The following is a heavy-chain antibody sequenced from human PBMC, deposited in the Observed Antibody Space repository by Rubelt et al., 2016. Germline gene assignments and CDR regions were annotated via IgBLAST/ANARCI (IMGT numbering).Heavy chain of an antibody. D-gene: IGHD3-22*01. V-gene: IGHV1-18*01. J-gene: IGHJ4*02. CDR3: ARVEYYYDSSGYSDY. CDR1: GYTFTSYG. Sequence: QVQLVQSGAEVKKPGASVKVSCKASGYTFTSYGISWVRQAPGQGLEWMGWISAYNGNTNYAQKLQVRVTMPTDTSTSTAYMGLRSLRSDDTAVYYCARVEYYYDSSGYSDYWGQGTLVTVSS. CDR2: ISAYNGNT.